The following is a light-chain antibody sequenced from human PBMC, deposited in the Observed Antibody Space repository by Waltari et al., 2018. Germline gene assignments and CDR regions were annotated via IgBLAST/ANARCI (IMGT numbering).Light chain of an antibody. CDR1: QGISSW. CDR3: QQYNSAPYS. J-gene: IGKJ2*03. CDR2: KAS. Sequence: IQMNQSQSSMSAAVGDRVTTTCRASQGISSWLAWYQQKPGKAPKLLIYKASSLQSGVPSRFSGSGSGTDFTLTISSLQPEDFATYYCQQYNSAPYSFGQGTKVEIK. V-gene: IGKV1-12*01.